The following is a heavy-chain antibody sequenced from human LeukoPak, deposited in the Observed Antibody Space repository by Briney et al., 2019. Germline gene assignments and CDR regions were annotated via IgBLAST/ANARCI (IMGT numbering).Heavy chain of an antibody. CDR2: ISYDGSNK. Sequence: SGGSLRLSCSASGFTFSTYGMSWVRQAPGKGLEWVAVISYDGSNKDYADSVKGRFTISRDNTKNTLFLQMNSLRAEDTAVYYCAKEVRGDAFDIWGQGTMVTVSS. V-gene: IGHV3-30*18. CDR3: AKEVRGDAFDI. D-gene: IGHD3-16*01. CDR1: GFTFSTYG. J-gene: IGHJ3*02.